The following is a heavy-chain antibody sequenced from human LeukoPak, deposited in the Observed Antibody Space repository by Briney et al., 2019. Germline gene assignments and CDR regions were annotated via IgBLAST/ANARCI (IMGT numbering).Heavy chain of an antibody. Sequence: PSETLSLTCTVSGGSISSYYWSWIRQPPGKGLEWIGYIYYSGSTNYNPSLKSRVTISVDTSKNQFSLKLSSVTAADTAVYYCARHAFYGGGDYWGQGTLVTVSS. CDR2: IYYSGST. J-gene: IGHJ4*02. CDR1: GGSISSYY. V-gene: IGHV4-59*08. CDR3: ARHAFYGGGDY. D-gene: IGHD2/OR15-2a*01.